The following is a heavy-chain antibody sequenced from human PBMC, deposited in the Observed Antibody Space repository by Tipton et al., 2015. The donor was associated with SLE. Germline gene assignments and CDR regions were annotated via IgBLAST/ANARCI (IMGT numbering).Heavy chain of an antibody. J-gene: IGHJ4*01. Sequence: TLSLTCTVSGASMRSGNSFWSWIRQHPGKGLEWIGYIYYTGSTYYNPSLQSRVTMSLDTSKNQVSLTLTSVTAADTAVYFCTRVEGGTPYYYDSAGFDSWGHGTLVTVSS. CDR1: GASMRSGNSF. CDR3: TRVEGGTPYYYDSAGFDS. D-gene: IGHD3-22*01. CDR2: IYYTGST. V-gene: IGHV4-31*03.